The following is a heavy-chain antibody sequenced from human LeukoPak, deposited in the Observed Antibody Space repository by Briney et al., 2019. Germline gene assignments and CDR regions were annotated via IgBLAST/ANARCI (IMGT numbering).Heavy chain of an antibody. CDR1: GGTFSSYA. Sequence: ASVKVSCKASGGTFSSYAISWVRQAPGQGLEWMGGIIPIFGTANYAQKFQGRVTITADESTSTAYMELSSLRSEDTAVYYCARGGKGYCSSTSCRNWFDPWGQGTLVTVSS. J-gene: IGHJ5*02. V-gene: IGHV1-69*13. CDR3: ARGGKGYCSSTSCRNWFDP. D-gene: IGHD2-2*01. CDR2: IIPIFGTA.